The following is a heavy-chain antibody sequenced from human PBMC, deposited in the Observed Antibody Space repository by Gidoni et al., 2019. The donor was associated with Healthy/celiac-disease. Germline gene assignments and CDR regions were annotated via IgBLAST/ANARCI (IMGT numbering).Heavy chain of an antibody. CDR2: INHSGST. D-gene: IGHD6-19*01. J-gene: IGHJ5*02. CDR1: GGSFSGYY. CDR3: ARVARSRSGWYFP. V-gene: IGHV4-34*01. Sequence: QVQLQQWGAGLLKPSETLSLTCAVYGGSFSGYYWSWIRQPPGKGLEWIGEINHSGSTNYNPSLKSRVTISVDTSKNQFSLKLSSVTAADTAVYYCARVARSRSGWYFPWGQGTLVTVSS.